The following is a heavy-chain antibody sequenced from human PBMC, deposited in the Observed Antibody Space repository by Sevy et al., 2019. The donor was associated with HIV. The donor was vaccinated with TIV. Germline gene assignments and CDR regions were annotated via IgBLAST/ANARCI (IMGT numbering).Heavy chain of an antibody. J-gene: IGHJ5*02. V-gene: IGHV3-7*01. D-gene: IGHD6-13*01. Sequence: GESLKISCAASGFTFSSYWMSWVRQAPGKGLEWVANIKQDGSEKYYVDSVKGRFTISRDNAKNSLYLQMNSLRAEDTAVYYCARDSSRGWFDPWGQGTLVTVSS. CDR2: IKQDGSEK. CDR1: GFTFSSYW. CDR3: ARDSSRGWFDP.